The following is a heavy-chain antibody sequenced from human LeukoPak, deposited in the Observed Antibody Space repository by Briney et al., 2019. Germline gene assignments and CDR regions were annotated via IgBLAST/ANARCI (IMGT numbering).Heavy chain of an antibody. D-gene: IGHD3-9*01. J-gene: IGHJ4*02. V-gene: IGHV3-23*01. Sequence: PGGSLRLSCVASGFTFSSYAMTWVRQAPGKGLEWVSAISGSGGSTYYADSVKGRFTISRDNSKNTLYLQMNSLRAEDTAVYYCAKDVLRYFDWSSSADYFDYWGQGTLVTVSS. CDR2: ISGSGGST. CDR1: GFTFSSYA. CDR3: AKDVLRYFDWSSSADYFDY.